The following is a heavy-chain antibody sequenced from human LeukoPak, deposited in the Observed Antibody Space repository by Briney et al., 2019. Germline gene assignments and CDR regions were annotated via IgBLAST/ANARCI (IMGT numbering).Heavy chain of an antibody. CDR2: IYSSGST. CDR1: GGSISSYY. Sequence: PSETLSLTCTVSGGSISSYYWSWIRQPPGKGLEWIGYIYSSGSTSYNPSLKSRVTMSIDTSKNQFSLKVKSVTAAGTAVYYCARESNGDYSDYWGQGTLVTVSS. V-gene: IGHV4-59*01. CDR3: ARESNGDYSDY. D-gene: IGHD4-17*01. J-gene: IGHJ4*02.